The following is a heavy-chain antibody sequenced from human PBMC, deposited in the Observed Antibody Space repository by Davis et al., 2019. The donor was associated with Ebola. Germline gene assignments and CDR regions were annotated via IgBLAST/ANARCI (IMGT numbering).Heavy chain of an antibody. V-gene: IGHV5-51*01. Sequence: GESLKISCKGSGYSFTSYWISWVRQMPGKGLEWMGIIYSGDSDTRYSPSFQGQVTISADKSTSTAYLQWSSLKASDTAMYYCARPRSTTVNGFDYWGQGTLVTVSS. D-gene: IGHD4-17*01. CDR1: GYSFTSYW. CDR2: IYSGDSDT. CDR3: ARPRSTTVNGFDY. J-gene: IGHJ4*02.